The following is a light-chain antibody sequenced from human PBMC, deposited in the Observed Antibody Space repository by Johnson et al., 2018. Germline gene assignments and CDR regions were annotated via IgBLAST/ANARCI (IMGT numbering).Light chain of an antibody. J-gene: IGLJ1*01. V-gene: IGLV1-51*02. CDR1: SSNIGNNY. Sequence: VLTQPPSVSAAPGQKVTISCSGSSSNIGNNYVSWYQQLPGTAPKLLIYENNKRPSGIPDRFSGSKSGTSATLGITGLQTGDEADDYCGTWDSSLSAGNVFRTGTKGTVL. CDR2: ENN. CDR3: GTWDSSLSAGNV.